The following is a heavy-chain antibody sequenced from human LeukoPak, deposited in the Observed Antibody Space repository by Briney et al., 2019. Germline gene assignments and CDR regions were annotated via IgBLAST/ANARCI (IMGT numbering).Heavy chain of an antibody. D-gene: IGHD3-10*01. Sequence: ASVKVSCKASGGTFSGYAISWARRAPGQGLEWMGGIIPIFGTANYAQKFQGRVTITADKSTSTAYMELGSLRSEDTAVYYCARAKLWFGEFYYFDYWGQGTLVTVSS. CDR2: IIPIFGTA. J-gene: IGHJ4*02. CDR1: GGTFSGYA. V-gene: IGHV1-69*06. CDR3: ARAKLWFGEFYYFDY.